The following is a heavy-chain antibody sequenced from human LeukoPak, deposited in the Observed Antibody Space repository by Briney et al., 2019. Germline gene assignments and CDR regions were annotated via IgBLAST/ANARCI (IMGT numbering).Heavy chain of an antibody. V-gene: IGHV3-48*03. CDR3: ASLTVTGGSLSDY. CDR1: GFXFSNYD. J-gene: IGHJ4*02. Sequence: PGGFLRLSCVTSGFXFSNYDINSVRQAPGKGLEWVSYISNSGSSKYYVDSVKGRFTISRENAKNSLYLQMNSLSAEDTAVYYCASLTVTGGSLSDYWGQGTLVTVSS. D-gene: IGHD2-15*01. CDR2: ISNSGSSK.